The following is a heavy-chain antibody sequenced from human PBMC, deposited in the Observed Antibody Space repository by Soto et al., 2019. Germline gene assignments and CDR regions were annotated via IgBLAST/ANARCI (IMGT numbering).Heavy chain of an antibody. CDR1: GFTFSGSA. CDR2: IRSKANNYAT. CDR3: TRQHQWLLRSDAFDI. D-gene: IGHD3-22*01. Sequence: EVQLVESGGGLVQPGGSLKLSCAASGFTFSGSAIHWVRQASGKGLEWVGLIRSKANNYATTYAASVKGRFTISRDXSXNTAYLQMNSLKTEDTAVYYCTRQHQWLLRSDAFDIWGQGTMVTVSS. V-gene: IGHV3-73*01. J-gene: IGHJ3*02.